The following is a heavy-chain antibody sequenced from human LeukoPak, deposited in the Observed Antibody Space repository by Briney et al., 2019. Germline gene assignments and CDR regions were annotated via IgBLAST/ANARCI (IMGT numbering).Heavy chain of an antibody. D-gene: IGHD3-10*01. CDR3: AKDRARNPLNDAFDI. Sequence: GGSLRLSCAASGFTFSSYAMSWLRQAPGKGLEWVSAISGSGGSTYYADSVKGRFTISRDNSKNTLYLQMNSLRAEDTAVYYCAKDRARNPLNDAFDIWGQGTMVTVSS. CDR1: GFTFSSYA. V-gene: IGHV3-23*01. CDR2: ISGSGGST. J-gene: IGHJ3*02.